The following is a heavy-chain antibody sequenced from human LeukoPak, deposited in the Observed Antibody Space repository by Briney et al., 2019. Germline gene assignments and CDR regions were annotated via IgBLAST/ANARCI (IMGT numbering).Heavy chain of an antibody. CDR2: ISAYNGNT. D-gene: IGHD1-26*01. V-gene: IGHV1-18*01. J-gene: IGHJ4*02. Sequence: ASVKVSCKASGYTCTSYGISWVRQAPGQGLEWMGWISAYNGNTNYAQKFQGRVTMPTDTSTSTAYMELRSLRSDDTAVYYCARDGVGATLDYWGQGTLVTVSS. CDR3: ARDGVGATLDY. CDR1: GYTCTSYG.